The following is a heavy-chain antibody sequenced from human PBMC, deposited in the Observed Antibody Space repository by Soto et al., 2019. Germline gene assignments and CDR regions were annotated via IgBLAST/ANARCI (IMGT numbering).Heavy chain of an antibody. J-gene: IGHJ6*02. D-gene: IGHD1-26*01. V-gene: IGHV1-2*02. CDR1: GYTFTGYY. CDR2: INPNSGDT. CDR3: AKGGAIVAAGTRVYLYNAMDV. Sequence: ASVKVSCKASGYTFTGYYVHWVRQAPGQGLEWMGWINPNSGDTYLAQRFQGRVTMNRDTSIGTAYMELRGLTSDDTAGYYCAKGGAIVAAGTRVYLYNAMDVWGQGTTVTVSS.